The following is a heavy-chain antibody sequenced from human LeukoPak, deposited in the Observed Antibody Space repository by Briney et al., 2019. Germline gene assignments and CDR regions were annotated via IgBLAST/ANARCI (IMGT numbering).Heavy chain of an antibody. CDR2: IYYSGST. Sequence: PSETLSLTCTVSGGSISSYYWSWIRQPPGKGLEWIGYIYYSGSTNYNPSLKSRVTISVDTSKNQFSLKLISVTAADTAVYYCARELDDYSNYDRWFDPWGQGTLVTVSS. J-gene: IGHJ5*02. D-gene: IGHD4-11*01. CDR1: GGSISSYY. CDR3: ARELDDYSNYDRWFDP. V-gene: IGHV4-59*01.